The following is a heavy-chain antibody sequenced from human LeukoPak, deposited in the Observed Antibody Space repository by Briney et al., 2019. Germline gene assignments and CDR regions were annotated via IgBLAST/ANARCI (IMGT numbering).Heavy chain of an antibody. Sequence: GESLKISCKGSGYSFTSYWIGWVRQMPGKDLEWMGIIYPGDSDTRYSPSFQGQVTISADKSISTAYLQWSSLKASDTAMYYCARRGYCSSTSCYGGFDPWGQGTLVTVSS. V-gene: IGHV5-51*01. D-gene: IGHD2-2*01. CDR2: IYPGDSDT. CDR3: ARRGYCSSTSCYGGFDP. CDR1: GYSFTSYW. J-gene: IGHJ5*02.